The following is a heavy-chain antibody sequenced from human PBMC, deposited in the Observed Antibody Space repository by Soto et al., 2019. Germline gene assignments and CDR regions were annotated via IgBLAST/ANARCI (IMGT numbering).Heavy chain of an antibody. CDR3: AKGQNSGTYRFYFDY. CDR1: GITLSSYA. D-gene: IGHD1-26*01. Sequence: VGSLRLSCAASGITLSSYAMSWARQAPGKGPEWVSGISASGGSTSYADSVKGRFTISRDNSKNTLYLQMNSLRADDTAVYHCAKGQNSGTYRFYFDYWGQGALVTVSS. V-gene: IGHV3-23*01. J-gene: IGHJ4*02. CDR2: ISASGGST.